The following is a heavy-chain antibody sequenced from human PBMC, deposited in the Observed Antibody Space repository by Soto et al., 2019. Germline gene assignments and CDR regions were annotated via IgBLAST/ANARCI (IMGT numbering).Heavy chain of an antibody. CDR3: TSPALTDYPFSSGMDV. CDR2: IRSKANSYAT. Sequence: EVQLVESGGGLVQHGGSLKLSCAASGFTFSGAAMHWVRQASGEGQQCVGRIRSKANSYATAYAASVKGRFTISGDDAKYTAYLQMTRLPSEAPAVYYCTSPALTDYPFSSGMDVRCQGLRVSASS. J-gene: IGHJ6*02. V-gene: IGHV3-73*02. CDR1: GFTFSGAA. D-gene: IGHD4-17*01.